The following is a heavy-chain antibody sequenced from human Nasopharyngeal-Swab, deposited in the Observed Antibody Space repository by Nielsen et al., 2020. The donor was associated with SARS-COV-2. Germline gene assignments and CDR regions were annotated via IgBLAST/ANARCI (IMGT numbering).Heavy chain of an antibody. CDR2: TYSGGST. J-gene: IGHJ6*02. V-gene: IGHV3-53*01. Sequence: GESLKISCAASGFTVSSNYMSWVRQAPGKGLEWVSVTYSGGSTYYADSVKGRFTISRDSSKNTLYLQMNSLRAEDTAVYYCARDRGGVYYYYGMDVWGQGTTVTVSS. CDR3: ARDRGGVYYYYGMDV. CDR1: GFTVSSNY. D-gene: IGHD3-10*01.